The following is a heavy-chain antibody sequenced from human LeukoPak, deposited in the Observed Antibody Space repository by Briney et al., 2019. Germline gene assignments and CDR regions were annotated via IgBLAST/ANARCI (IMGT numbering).Heavy chain of an antibody. D-gene: IGHD3-22*01. CDR3: ARTLYDSSGYYFDC. CDR2: IYYSGST. J-gene: IGHJ4*02. CDR1: GSSISSYY. Sequence: SETLSLTCTVSGSSISSYYWSWIRQPPGKGLEWIGYIYYSGSTNYNPSLKSRVTISVDTSKNQFSLKLSSVTAADTAVYYCARTLYDSSGYYFDCWGQGTLVTVSS. V-gene: IGHV4-59*08.